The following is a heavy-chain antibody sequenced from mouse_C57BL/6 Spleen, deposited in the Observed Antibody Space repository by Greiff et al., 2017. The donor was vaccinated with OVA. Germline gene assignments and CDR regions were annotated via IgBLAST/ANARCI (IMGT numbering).Heavy chain of an antibody. J-gene: IGHJ3*01. CDR3: ARGVTTVEEGFAY. CDR1: GYSITSGYY. V-gene: IGHV3-6*01. D-gene: IGHD1-1*01. CDR2: ISYDGSN. Sequence: EVQLQESGPGLVKPSQSLSLTCSVTGYSITSGYYWNWIRQFPGNKLEWMGYISYDGSNNYNPSLKNRISITRDTSKNQFFLKLNSVTTEDTATYYCARGVTTVEEGFAYWGQGTLVTVSA.